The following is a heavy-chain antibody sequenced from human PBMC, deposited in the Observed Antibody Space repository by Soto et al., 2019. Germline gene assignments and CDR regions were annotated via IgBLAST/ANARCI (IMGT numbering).Heavy chain of an antibody. V-gene: IGHV4-34*01. CDR3: ASPPMPTVGGGRRDY. D-gene: IGHD3-16*01. CDR2: INHSGST. CDR1: GGSFRGYY. J-gene: IGHJ4*02. Sequence: PSETLSLTCAVYGGSFRGYYWSWIRQPPGKGLEWIGEINHSGSTNYNPSLKSRVTISVDTSKNQFSLKLSSVTAADTAVYYCASPPMPTVGGGRRDYWGQGTRVTVSS.